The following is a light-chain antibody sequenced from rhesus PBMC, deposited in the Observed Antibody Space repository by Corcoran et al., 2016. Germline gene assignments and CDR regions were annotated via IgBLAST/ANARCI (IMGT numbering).Light chain of an antibody. V-gene: IGKV1-25*01. CDR3: QHGYGITPT. J-gene: IGKJ1*01. CDR2: KAS. CDR1: QGISNY. Sequence: DIQMTQSPSSLSASVGDRVTITCQASQGISNYLAWYQQKPGKVPELLDYKASTLQSGVPSRFSGSGSGTDFTLPISSLQPEDFATYYCQHGYGITPTFGQGTKVEIK.